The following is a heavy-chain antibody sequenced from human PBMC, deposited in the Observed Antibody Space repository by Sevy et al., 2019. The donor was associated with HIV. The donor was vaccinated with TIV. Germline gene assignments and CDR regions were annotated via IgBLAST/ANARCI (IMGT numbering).Heavy chain of an antibody. Sequence: GGSLRLSCAASGFTFSSYAMHWVRQAPGKGLEWVAVISYDGSNKYYADSVKGRFTISRDNSKNTLYLQMNSLRAEDTAVYYCARPTPRIAPSSAAFFDYWGQGTLVTVSS. CDR1: GFTFSSYA. CDR3: ARPTPRIAPSSAAFFDY. J-gene: IGHJ4*02. D-gene: IGHD1-26*01. V-gene: IGHV3-30-3*01. CDR2: ISYDGSNK.